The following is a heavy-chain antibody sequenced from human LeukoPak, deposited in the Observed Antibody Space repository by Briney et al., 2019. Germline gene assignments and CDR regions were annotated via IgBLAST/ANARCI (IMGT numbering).Heavy chain of an antibody. CDR2: IYYSGST. CDR1: GGSISSYY. D-gene: IGHD4-17*01. V-gene: IGHV4-59*08. Sequence: SETLSLTCTVSGGSISSYYWSWIRQPPGKGLEWIGYIYYSGSTNYNPSLKSRVTISVDTSKNQFSLKLSSVTAADTAVYYCARPGVGEHGMDVWGQGTTVTVSS. CDR3: ARPGVGEHGMDV. J-gene: IGHJ6*02.